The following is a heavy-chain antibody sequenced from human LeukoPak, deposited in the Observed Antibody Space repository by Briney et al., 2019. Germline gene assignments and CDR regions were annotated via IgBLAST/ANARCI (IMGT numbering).Heavy chain of an antibody. Sequence: PSETLSLTCTVSGGSISSSGYYWGWIRQPPGKGLEWIGSIYYSGSTYYNPSLKSRVTISVDTSKNQFSLKVSSVTAADTALYYCARHLYGDCGPFDYWGQGTLVTVSS. CDR2: IYYSGST. CDR3: ARHLYGDCGPFDY. D-gene: IGHD4-17*01. CDR1: GGSISSSGYY. V-gene: IGHV4-39*01. J-gene: IGHJ4*02.